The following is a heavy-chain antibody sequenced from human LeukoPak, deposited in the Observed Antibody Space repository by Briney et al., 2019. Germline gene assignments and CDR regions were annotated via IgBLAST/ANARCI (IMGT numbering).Heavy chain of an antibody. CDR1: GGSISSGSYY. CDR2: IYYSGST. J-gene: IGHJ4*02. V-gene: IGHV4-61*10. D-gene: IGHD5-18*01. CDR3: ARGGIQLWLYVLDY. Sequence: SETLSLTCTVSGGSISSGSYYWSWIRQPAGKGLEWIGYIYYSGSTNYNPSLKSRVTISVDTSKNQFSLKLSSVTAADTAVYYCARGGIQLWLYVLDYWGQGTLVTVSS.